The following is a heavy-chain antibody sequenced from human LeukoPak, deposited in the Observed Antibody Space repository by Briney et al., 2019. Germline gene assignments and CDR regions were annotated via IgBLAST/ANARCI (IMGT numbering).Heavy chain of an antibody. V-gene: IGHV4-39*07. CDR3: ASSNPYYGSGRFAFDI. CDR1: GGSISSSSYY. D-gene: IGHD3-10*01. J-gene: IGHJ3*02. CDR2: IYYSGST. Sequence: SETLSLTCTVSGGSISSSSYYWGWIRQPPGKGLEWIGSIYYSGSTYYNPSLKSRVTISVDTSKNQFSLKLSSVTAADTAVYYCASSNPYYGSGRFAFDIWGQGTMVTVSS.